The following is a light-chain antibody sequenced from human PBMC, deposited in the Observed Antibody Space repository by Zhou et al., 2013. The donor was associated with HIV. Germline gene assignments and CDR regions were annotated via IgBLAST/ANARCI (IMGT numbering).Light chain of an antibody. Sequence: DIQMTQSPSSLSASVGDRISITCRTSQSITTYLNWYQHKPGKAPKLLIYGSSSLQSGVPSRFSGSGSGTEFTLSISSLQPEDFATYYCQQTNSFPRSFGQGTKVQIK. V-gene: IGKV1-39*01. J-gene: IGKJ1*01. CDR1: QSITTY. CDR3: QQTNSFPRS. CDR2: GSS.